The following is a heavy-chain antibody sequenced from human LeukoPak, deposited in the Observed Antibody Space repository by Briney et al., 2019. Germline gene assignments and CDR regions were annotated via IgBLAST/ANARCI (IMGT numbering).Heavy chain of an antibody. D-gene: IGHD3-10*01. CDR3: TRDKIAPGGSGSYYNAYYFDY. J-gene: IGHJ4*02. CDR2: IYYSGST. Sequence: PSETLSLTCTVSGDSIDSVGYYWAWIRQPPGKGLEWIGYIYYSGSTYYNPSLKSRVTISVDTSKNQFSLKLSSVTAADTAVYYCTRDKIAPGGSGSYYNAYYFDYWGQGTLVTVSS. CDR1: GDSIDSVGYY. V-gene: IGHV4-31*03.